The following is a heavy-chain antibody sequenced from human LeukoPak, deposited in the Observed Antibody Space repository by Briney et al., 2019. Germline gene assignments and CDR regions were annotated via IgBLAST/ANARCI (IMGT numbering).Heavy chain of an antibody. CDR3: ARVPDAVFYDYMAV. V-gene: IGHV3-74*01. D-gene: IGHD1-14*01. CDR1: GFTFSRYW. CDR2: TDSGLRST. J-gene: IGHJ6*03. Sequence: GGALRLSCAASGFTFSRYWRNWVRQAPGKGRVGVGRTDSGLRSTDYAHSLKGPFTISRDNTKNTVYLEMNTLRVDDTAVYYCARVPDAVFYDYMAVCGKRTTVIAS.